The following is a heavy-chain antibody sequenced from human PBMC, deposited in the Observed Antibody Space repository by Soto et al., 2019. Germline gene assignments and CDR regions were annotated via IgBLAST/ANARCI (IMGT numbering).Heavy chain of an antibody. Sequence: GGSLRLSCAASGFTFSNAWMNWVRQAPGKGLEWVGRIKSKTDGGTTDYAAPVKGRFTISRDDSKNTLYLQMNSLKTEDTAVYYCTTEAMVRGVIYGIDYWGQGTLVTVSS. J-gene: IGHJ4*02. CDR3: TTEAMVRGVIYGIDY. D-gene: IGHD3-10*01. V-gene: IGHV3-15*07. CDR2: IKSKTDGGTT. CDR1: GFTFSNAW.